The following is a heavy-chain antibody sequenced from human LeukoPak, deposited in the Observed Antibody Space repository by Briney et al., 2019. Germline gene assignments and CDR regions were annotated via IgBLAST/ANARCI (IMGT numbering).Heavy chain of an antibody. CDR3: ARDPSENGHVFDI. J-gene: IGHJ3*02. Sequence: PGGSLRLSCAPSGFTFCDYYMSWIRQAPGKGLEWVSVIYSGGNTYYADSVKGRFTISRDDSKNTLYLQMNSLRAEDTAVYYCARDPSENGHVFDIWSQGTMVTVSS. CDR2: IYSGGNT. CDR1: GFTFCDYY. D-gene: IGHD2-8*01. V-gene: IGHV3-66*01.